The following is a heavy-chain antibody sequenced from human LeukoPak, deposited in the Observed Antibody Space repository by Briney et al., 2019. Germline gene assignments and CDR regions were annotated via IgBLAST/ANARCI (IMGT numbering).Heavy chain of an antibody. Sequence: ASVKVSCKASGDTFTGYYMHWVRQAPGQGLEWMGRINPNSGGTNYAQKFQGRVTMTRDTSISTAYMELSRLRSDDTAVYYCARGHDVDTAMVNFDYWGQGTLVTVSS. V-gene: IGHV1-2*06. CDR2: INPNSGGT. D-gene: IGHD5-18*01. CDR3: ARGHDVDTAMVNFDY. J-gene: IGHJ4*02. CDR1: GDTFTGYY.